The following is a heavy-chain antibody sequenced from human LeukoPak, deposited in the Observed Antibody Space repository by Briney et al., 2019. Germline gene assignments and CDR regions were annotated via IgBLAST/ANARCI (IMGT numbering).Heavy chain of an antibody. CDR3: ASSHFPAAGDY. Sequence: GGSLRLSCSASGFTFGEHGMSWFRQAPGKGLDWVGSIRSKTYGGTTEYAASVKGRFTISRDDSKSIAYLQMNSLKTEDTAIYYCASSHFPAAGDYWGQGTLVTVSS. V-gene: IGHV3-49*03. CDR1: GFTFGEHG. CDR2: IRSKTYGGTT. D-gene: IGHD6-13*01. J-gene: IGHJ4*02.